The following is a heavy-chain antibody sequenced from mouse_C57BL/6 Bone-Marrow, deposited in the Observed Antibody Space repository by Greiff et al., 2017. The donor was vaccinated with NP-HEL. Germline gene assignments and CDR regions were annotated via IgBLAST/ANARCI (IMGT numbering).Heavy chain of an antibody. Sequence: VQLQQSGPELVKPGDSVKISCKASGYSFTGYFMNWVMQSHGKSLEWIGRINPCNGDTFYNQKFKGKATLTVDKSSSTAHMELRSLTSEDSAVYYCARRGSDSSGHFYYGGQGTTLTVSS. CDR2: INPCNGDT. V-gene: IGHV1-20*01. CDR3: ARRGSDSSGHFYY. CDR1: GYSFTGYF. D-gene: IGHD3-2*02. J-gene: IGHJ2*01.